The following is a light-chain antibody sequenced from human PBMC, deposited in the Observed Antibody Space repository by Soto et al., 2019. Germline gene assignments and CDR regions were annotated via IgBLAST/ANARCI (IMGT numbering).Light chain of an antibody. CDR1: QSVIYSSNNKNY. CDR2: WAS. V-gene: IGKV4-1*01. J-gene: IGKJ5*01. CDR3: QQFYNTPFT. Sequence: DIVMTQSPDSLAVSLGERATINCKSSQSVIYSSNNKNYLAWYKQSPGQPPKLLIYWASTREFGVPDRFSGSGSGTDFTHTISSLQAEDAAVYYCQQFYNTPFTFGPGTRLEI.